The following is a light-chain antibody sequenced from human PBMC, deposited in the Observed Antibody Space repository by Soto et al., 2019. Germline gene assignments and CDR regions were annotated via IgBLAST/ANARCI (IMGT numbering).Light chain of an antibody. J-gene: IGKJ1*01. V-gene: IGKV1-39*01. CDR1: QSISNY. CDR3: QQSFSPLWT. CDR2: AAS. Sequence: DIQMTQSPSSLSASVGDRVTITCRASQSISNYLNWYQQKPGKAPKLLIYAASSMQSGVTSRFSGSGSETDFTLTISSLQPDDSATYYFQQSFSPLWTFGQGTKVEV.